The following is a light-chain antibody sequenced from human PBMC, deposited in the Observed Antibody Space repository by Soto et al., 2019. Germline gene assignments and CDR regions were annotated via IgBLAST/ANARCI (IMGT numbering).Light chain of an antibody. CDR1: QSVSSN. V-gene: IGKV3-15*01. J-gene: IGKJ1*01. Sequence: DTVTTQSPAPQPVSPGERATLSFRPSQSVSSNLAWYQQKPGQAPRLPIYGASTRATGIPARFSGSGSGTEFTLTISSLQSEDFAVYYCQQYNNVLPWTFGQGSKVDIK. CDR2: GAS. CDR3: QQYNNVLPWT.